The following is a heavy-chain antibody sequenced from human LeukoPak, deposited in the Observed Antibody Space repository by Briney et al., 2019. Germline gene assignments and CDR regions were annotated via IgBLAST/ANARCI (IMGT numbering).Heavy chain of an antibody. CDR1: GFTVSSNY. CDR3: ARDSETETGWYYYGMDV. V-gene: IGHV3-53*01. Sequence: GGSLRLSCAASGFTVSSNYMNWVRQAPGKGLEWIAVLYSGGSAYYADSVKGRFTISRDNSKNTLYLQIYSVRAEATAVYYCARDSETETGWYYYGMDVWGQGTKVTVSS. CDR2: LYSGGSA. J-gene: IGHJ6*02. D-gene: IGHD2-21*02.